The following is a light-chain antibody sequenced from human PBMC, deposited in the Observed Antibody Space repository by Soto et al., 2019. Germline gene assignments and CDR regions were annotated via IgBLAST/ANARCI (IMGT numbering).Light chain of an antibody. CDR1: LTISSY. CDR2: AAS. V-gene: IGKV1-39*01. CDR3: QQGSNIPLT. J-gene: IGKJ4*01. Sequence: DIQMTQSPSSLSAFVGDRVSITCRASLTISSYLNWYQQKSGKAPNLLIYAASSLRSGVPSRFSGAGSGTEFSLTINALQPEDFASYFCQQGSNIPLTFGGGTKVDIK.